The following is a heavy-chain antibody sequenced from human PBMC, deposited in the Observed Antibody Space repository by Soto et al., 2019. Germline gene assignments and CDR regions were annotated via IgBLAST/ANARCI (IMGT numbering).Heavy chain of an antibody. J-gene: IGHJ4*02. V-gene: IGHV4-59*11. CDR2: ISYSGST. CDR1: GGSMSSHY. CDR3: ERADPAGSVGY. Sequence: PSETLSLTCTVSGGSMSSHYWTWLRQSPGKGLEWIGYISYSGSTYYNPSLKSRVSISADTSKNQFSLRMNSMIAADTAVYYCERADPAGSVGYWGQGTLVTVSS. D-gene: IGHD2-2*01.